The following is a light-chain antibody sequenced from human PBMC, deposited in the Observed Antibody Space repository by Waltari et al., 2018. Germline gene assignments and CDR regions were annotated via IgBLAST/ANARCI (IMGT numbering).Light chain of an antibody. J-gene: IGKJ4*02. V-gene: IGKV1-5*03. CDR2: KAS. Sequence: DIQMTQSPSTLSASVGDRVTITCRASQNISPWLAWYQQKPGKAPKLLISKASSLESGVPDRFSGSILGNKAALTITGAQADDESDYYCMLYMGSGIWVFGGGT. CDR1: QNISPW. CDR3: MLYMGSGIWV.